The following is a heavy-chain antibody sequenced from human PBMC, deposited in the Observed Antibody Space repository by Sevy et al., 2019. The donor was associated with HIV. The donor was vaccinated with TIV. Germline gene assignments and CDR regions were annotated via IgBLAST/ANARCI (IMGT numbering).Heavy chain of an antibody. CDR3: AKEGAYSYTTYFDY. D-gene: IGHD1-26*01. CDR1: GFSFSGYA. Sequence: GGSLRLSCAASGFSFSGYAIHWVRQAPGKGLEWVAVISFDRSNKYYADSVKGRFTISRDNSKNTLFLQMNSLRAEDTAVYYCAKEGAYSYTTYFDYWGQGTVVTVSS. J-gene: IGHJ4*02. CDR2: ISFDRSNK. V-gene: IGHV3-30*18.